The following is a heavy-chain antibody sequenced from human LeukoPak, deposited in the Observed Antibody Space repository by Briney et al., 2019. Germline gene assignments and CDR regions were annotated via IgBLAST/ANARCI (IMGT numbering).Heavy chain of an antibody. J-gene: IGHJ4*02. CDR2: IKQDGSEK. D-gene: IGHD5-12*01. Sequence: PGGSLRLSCAASGFTFSSYWMRWVRQAPGKGLELVANIKQDGSEKYYVDSVQGRFTISRDNAKNSLYLQMNSLRAEDTAVYYCARDPGSGYEEHFDYWGQGTLVTVSS. V-gene: IGHV3-7*03. CDR3: ARDPGSGYEEHFDY. CDR1: GFTFSSYW.